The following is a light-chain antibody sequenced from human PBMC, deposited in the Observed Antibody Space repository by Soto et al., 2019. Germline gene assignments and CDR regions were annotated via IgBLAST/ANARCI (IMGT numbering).Light chain of an antibody. CDR1: QSMSSH. V-gene: IGKV3-11*01. J-gene: IGKJ4*01. Sequence: IVLTQSPATLSLSPGERATLSCRASQSMSSHLAWYQQKPGQAPRLLMYDASNRATGILARFSGSGSGTDFTLTISSLEPEDFAVYYCQQRSNWPLTFGGGTKVEIK. CDR2: DAS. CDR3: QQRSNWPLT.